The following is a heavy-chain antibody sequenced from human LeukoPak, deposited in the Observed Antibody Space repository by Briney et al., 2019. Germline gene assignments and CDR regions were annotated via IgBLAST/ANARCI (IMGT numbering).Heavy chain of an antibody. J-gene: IGHJ4*02. D-gene: IGHD3-22*01. CDR1: GYTFTGYY. CDR2: INPNSGGT. V-gene: IGHV1-2*02. CDR3: ARIAYYYDSSGYCLGY. Sequence: GASVKVSCKASGYTFTGYYMHWVRQAPGQGLEWMGWINPNSGGTNYAQKFQGRVTMTRDTSISTAYMELSRLRSDDTAVYYCARIAYYYDSSGYCLGYWGQGTLVTVSS.